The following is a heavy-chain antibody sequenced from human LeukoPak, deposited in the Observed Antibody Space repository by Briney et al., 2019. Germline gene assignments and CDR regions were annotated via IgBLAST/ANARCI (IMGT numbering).Heavy chain of an antibody. V-gene: IGHV1-8*01. D-gene: IGHD2-2*01. CDR3: ARGYCSSTSCLNWYFDL. Sequence: ASVKVSCKASGYTFTNYDINWVRQATGQGLEWMGWMNPKSGNTGYAQKFQGRVTITADESTSTAYMELSSLRSEDTAVYYCARGYCSSTSCLNWYFDLWGRGTLVTVSS. CDR2: MNPKSGNT. J-gene: IGHJ2*01. CDR1: GYTFTNYD.